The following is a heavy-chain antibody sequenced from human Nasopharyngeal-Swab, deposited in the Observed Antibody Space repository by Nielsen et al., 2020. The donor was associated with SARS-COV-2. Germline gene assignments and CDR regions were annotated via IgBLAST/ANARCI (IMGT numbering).Heavy chain of an antibody. CDR3: AKDQDDYVWGSYRPNFDY. Sequence: GESLKISCAASGFIFSNYGMHWVRQAPGKGLEWVAVMSYDGNNKYYADSVKGRFTISRDNSKNTLYLQMNSLRAEDTAVYYCAKDQDDYVWGSYRPNFDYWGQGTLITVS. CDR1: GFIFSNYG. D-gene: IGHD3-16*02. V-gene: IGHV3-30*18. J-gene: IGHJ4*02. CDR2: MSYDGNNK.